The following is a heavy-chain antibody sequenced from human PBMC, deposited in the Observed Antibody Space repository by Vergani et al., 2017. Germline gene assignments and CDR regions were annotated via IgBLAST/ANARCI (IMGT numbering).Heavy chain of an antibody. CDR1: GYTFTGYY. CDR3: ATHGIAARGDAFDI. CDR2: INPNSGGT. V-gene: IGHV1-2*02. Sequence: QVQLVQSGAEVKKPGASVKVSCKASGYTFTGYYMHWVRQAPGQGLEWMGWINPNSGGTIYAQKFQGRVTMTEDTSTDTAYMELSSLRSEDTAVYYCATHGIAARGDAFDIWGQGTMVTVSS. J-gene: IGHJ3*02. D-gene: IGHD6-6*01.